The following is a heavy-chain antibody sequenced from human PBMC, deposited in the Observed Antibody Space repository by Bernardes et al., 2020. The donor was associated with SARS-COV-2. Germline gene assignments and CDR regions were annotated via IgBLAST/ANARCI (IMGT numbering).Heavy chain of an antibody. J-gene: IGHJ4*02. CDR2: ICGSGSST. D-gene: IGHD3-10*01. CDR1: GFTFNNYI. V-gene: IGHV3-23*01. CDR3: AKDRGPAVRGGILNAYYFGC. Sequence: GGSLRLSCAASGFTFNNYIMNWVHQAPGKGLEGVSGICGSGSSTFYADSVKGRFTISRDNSKNTLYLQMNSLRAEDTAIYYCAKDRGPAVRGGILNAYYFGCWGRVTLITVSS.